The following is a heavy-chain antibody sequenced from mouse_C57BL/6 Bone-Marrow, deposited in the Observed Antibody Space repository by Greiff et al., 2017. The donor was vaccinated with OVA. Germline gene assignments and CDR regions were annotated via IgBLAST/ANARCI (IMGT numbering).Heavy chain of an antibody. Sequence: QVQLKQSEAELVRPGASVTLSCKASGYTFTDYYMHWVQQTPVHGLEWIGAIDPETGGTAYNQKFKGKVILTADKSSSTAYMELRSLTSEDSAVYCSTGEEKGGYVYAMDYWGQGTTVTVSS. V-gene: IGHV1-15*01. CDR1: GYTFTDYY. CDR3: TGEEKGGYVYAMDY. J-gene: IGHJ4*01. CDR2: IDPETGGT. D-gene: IGHD2-2*01.